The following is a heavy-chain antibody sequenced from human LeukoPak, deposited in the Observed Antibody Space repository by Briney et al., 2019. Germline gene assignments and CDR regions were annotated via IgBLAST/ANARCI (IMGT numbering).Heavy chain of an antibody. D-gene: IGHD4-17*01. CDR1: GFTFSSYG. J-gene: IGHJ4*02. Sequence: PGGSLRLSCAASGFTFSSYGMHWVRQAPGKGLEWVSAITSGGLTFYADSVKGRFTISRDNSKNTLYLQMNSLRAEDTAVYYCARDRFDDYGYYFDYWGQGTLVTVSS. V-gene: IGHV3-NL1*01. CDR2: ITSGGLT. CDR3: ARDRFDDYGYYFDY.